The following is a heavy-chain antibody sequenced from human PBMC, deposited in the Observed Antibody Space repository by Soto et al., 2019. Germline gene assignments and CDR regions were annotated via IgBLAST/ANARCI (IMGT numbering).Heavy chain of an antibody. V-gene: IGHV1-69*12. CDR3: ARGPDGYSANSGNYYAEYFQH. Sequence: QVQLVQSGAEVKKPGSSVKVSCKASGGTFSNYAIAWVRQAPGQGLEWMGGLIPISGTTNYAQKFQGRVTTTEDESTSTAYMEMRSLRSEDTAVYYCARGPDGYSANSGNYYAEYFQHWGQGTLVTVSS. CDR1: GGTFSNYA. J-gene: IGHJ1*01. D-gene: IGHD3-22*01. CDR2: LIPISGTT.